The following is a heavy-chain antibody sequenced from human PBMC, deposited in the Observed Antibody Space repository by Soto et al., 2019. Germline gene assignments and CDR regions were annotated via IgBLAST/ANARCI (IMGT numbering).Heavy chain of an antibody. D-gene: IGHD3-16*02. CDR1: GYTFTSYA. V-gene: IGHV1-3*01. CDR2: INAGNGNT. Sequence: GASVKVSCKASGYTFTSYAMHWVRQAPGQRLEWMGWINAGNGNTKYAQKFQGRVTITRDTSTDTAYMELSSLRSEDTAVYYCATYNWNYRKSSPQYDYIWGSYRSLDYWGQGTLVTVSS. CDR3: ATYNWNYRKSSPQYDYIWGSYRSLDY. J-gene: IGHJ4*02.